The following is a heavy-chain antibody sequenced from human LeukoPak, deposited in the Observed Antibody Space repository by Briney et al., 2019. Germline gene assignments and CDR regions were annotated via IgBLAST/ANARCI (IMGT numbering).Heavy chain of an antibody. CDR1: GYTFSSYD. J-gene: IGHJ4*02. CDR3: ARDRVGVGGNGWEN. D-gene: IGHD6-19*01. V-gene: IGHV1-8*01. Sequence: ASVRVSCKASGYTFSSYDINWVRQATGQGLEWMGWMNPNSGNTGYVQKFQGRVIMTRDTSISSAYMELSSLTSEDTAVYFCARDRVGVGGNGWENWGQGTLVTVSS. CDR2: MNPNSGNT.